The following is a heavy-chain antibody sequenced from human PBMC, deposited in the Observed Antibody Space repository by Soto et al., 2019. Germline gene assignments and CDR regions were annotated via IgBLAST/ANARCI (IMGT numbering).Heavy chain of an antibody. D-gene: IGHD3-3*01. CDR1: GFTFSSYA. CDR3: AKNIGPSGYYHMDV. J-gene: IGHJ6*03. Sequence: GSLRLSCAASGFTFSSYAMSWVRQAPGKGLEWVSAISGSGGSTYYADSVKGRFTISRDNSKNTLYLQMNSLRAEDTAVYYCAKNIGPSGYYHMDVWGKGTTVTVSS. CDR2: ISGSGGST. V-gene: IGHV3-23*01.